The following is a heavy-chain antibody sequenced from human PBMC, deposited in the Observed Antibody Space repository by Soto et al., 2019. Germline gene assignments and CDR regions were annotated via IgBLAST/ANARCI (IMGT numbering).Heavy chain of an antibody. D-gene: IGHD2-21*02. CDR1: GFTFSSYA. J-gene: IGHJ3*02. CDR3: ARGGCGGDCYSAYAFDN. V-gene: IGHV3-64*01. Sequence: EVQLVESGGGLVQPGGSLRLSCAASGFTFSSYAMHWVRQAPGKGLEYVSAISSNGGSTYYANSVKGRFTISRDNSKNTLYLQMGSLRAEDMAVYYFARGGCGGDCYSAYAFDNWGQGTMVTVSS. CDR2: ISSNGGST.